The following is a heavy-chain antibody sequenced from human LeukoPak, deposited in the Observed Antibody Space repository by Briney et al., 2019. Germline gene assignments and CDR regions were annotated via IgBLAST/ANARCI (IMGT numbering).Heavy chain of an antibody. CDR2: IYPGDSDT. J-gene: IGHJ6*02. D-gene: IGHD5-24*01. CDR3: ARQRGDGYIQEGPSGMDV. CDR1: GYSFTSYW. Sequence: GESLKISCKGSGYSFTSYWIGWVRQMPGKGLEWRGIIYPGDSDTRYSPSFQGQVTISADKSISTAYLQRSSLKASDTAMYYCARQRGDGYIQEGPSGMDVWGQGTTVTVSS. V-gene: IGHV5-51*01.